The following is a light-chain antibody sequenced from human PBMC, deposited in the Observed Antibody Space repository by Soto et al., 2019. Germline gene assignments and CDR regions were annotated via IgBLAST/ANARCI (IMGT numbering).Light chain of an antibody. V-gene: IGLV2-8*01. CDR3: SSYAGSNNYV. CDR2: EVT. CDR1: SSDVGGYKY. Sequence: QSALTQPPSASGSPGHSVTISCTGTSSDVGGYKYVSWYQQHPGKAPKLMIYEVTKRPSGVPDRFSGSKSGDTASLTVSGLQAEDEADYYCSSYAGSNNYVFGTGTKLTVL. J-gene: IGLJ1*01.